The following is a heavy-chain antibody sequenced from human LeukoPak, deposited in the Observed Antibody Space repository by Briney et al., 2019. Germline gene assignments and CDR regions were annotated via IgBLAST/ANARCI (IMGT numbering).Heavy chain of an antibody. CDR1: GGSISSSSYY. D-gene: IGHD2-8*01. Sequence: PSETLSLTCTVSGGSISSSSYYWGRIRQPPGKGLEWIGSIYYSGSTYYNPSLKSRVTISVDTSKTQFSLKLSSVTAADTAVYYCARTQYCTNGVCRYYYDSSGSYFDYWGQGTLVTVSS. V-gene: IGHV4-39*01. CDR2: IYYSGST. J-gene: IGHJ4*02. CDR3: ARTQYCTNGVCRYYYDSSGSYFDY.